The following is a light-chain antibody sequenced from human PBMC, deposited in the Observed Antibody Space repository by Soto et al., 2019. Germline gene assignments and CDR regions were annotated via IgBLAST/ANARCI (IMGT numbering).Light chain of an antibody. V-gene: IGKV1-5*03. CDR3: QQYNSYSPLWT. J-gene: IGKJ1*01. CDR1: QSISSW. CDR2: KAS. Sequence: DIQMTQSPSTLSASVGDRVTITCRASQSISSWLAWYQQKPGKAPKLLIYKASSLESGVPSRFSGSGSGTEITLTITNMQPDDFATYYCQQYNSYSPLWTFGQGTKVEIK.